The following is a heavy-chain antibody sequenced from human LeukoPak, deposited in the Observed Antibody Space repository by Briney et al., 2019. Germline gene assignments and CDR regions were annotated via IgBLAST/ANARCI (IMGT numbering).Heavy chain of an antibody. D-gene: IGHD3-9*01. Sequence: SETLSLTCTVSGYSVSSSYYWSWIRQPPGKGLESIGYIYYSGSTNYNPSPKSRVTISEDTSKNQFSLKLSSVTAADTAVYYCASGGKLRYFDWLLEGSWFDPWGQGTLVTVSS. J-gene: IGHJ5*02. CDR2: IYYSGST. CDR3: ASGGKLRYFDWLLEGSWFDP. V-gene: IGHV4-61*01. CDR1: GYSVSSSYY.